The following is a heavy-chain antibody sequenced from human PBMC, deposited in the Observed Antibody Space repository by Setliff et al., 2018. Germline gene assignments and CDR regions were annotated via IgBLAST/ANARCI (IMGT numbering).Heavy chain of an antibody. J-gene: IGHJ3*01. Sequence: ASVKVSCKASGYIFTTYGFNWVRQAPGQGLEWMGMISTYTGKTTYAQKFQGKVTMTTDTSTGTGYMELRSLRSDDTAVYFCARFGGSCSSSSCYASDLWGQGTRVTVSS. CDR1: GYIFTTYG. V-gene: IGHV1-18*01. D-gene: IGHD2-2*01. CDR2: ISTYTGKT. CDR3: ARFGGSCSSSSCYASDL.